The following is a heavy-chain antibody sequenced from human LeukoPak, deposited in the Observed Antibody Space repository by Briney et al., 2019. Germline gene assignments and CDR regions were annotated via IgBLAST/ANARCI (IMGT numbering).Heavy chain of an antibody. Sequence: ASVKVSCKASGYTFTSYDINWVRQAPGQGLEWMGWINPNSGGTNYAQKFQGRVTMTRDTSISTAYMELSRLRSDDTAVYYCARGLNYYDSSELFDFDYWGQGTLVTVSS. CDR1: GYTFTSYD. D-gene: IGHD3-22*01. J-gene: IGHJ4*02. CDR2: INPNSGGT. V-gene: IGHV1-2*02. CDR3: ARGLNYYDSSELFDFDY.